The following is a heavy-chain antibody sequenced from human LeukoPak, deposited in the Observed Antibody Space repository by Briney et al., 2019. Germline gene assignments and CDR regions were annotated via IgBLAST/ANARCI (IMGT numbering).Heavy chain of an antibody. CDR1: GGSISSHY. CDR3: ARGRRDCSSTSCPWRGYYYYGMDV. CDR2: IYYSGST. Sequence: PSETLSLTCTVSGGSISSHYWSWIRQPPGKGLEWIGYIYYSGSTNYNPSLKSRVTISVDTSKNQFSLKLSSVTAADTAVYYCARGRRDCSSTSCPWRGYYYYGMDVWGQGTTVTVSS. J-gene: IGHJ6*02. D-gene: IGHD2-2*01. V-gene: IGHV4-59*11.